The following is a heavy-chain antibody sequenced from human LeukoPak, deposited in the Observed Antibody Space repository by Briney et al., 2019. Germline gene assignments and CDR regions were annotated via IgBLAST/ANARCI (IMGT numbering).Heavy chain of an antibody. CDR3: AKHQNKGFDY. CDR2: ISGSGGST. CDR1: GVTFSSYW. J-gene: IGHJ4*02. Sequence: GGSLRLSCAASGVTFSSYWMHWVRQAPGKGLEWVSIISGSGGSTYYVDSVKGRFTISRDNSKNTLYLQMNSLRAEDTAVYYCAKHQNKGFDYWGQGTLVTVSS. V-gene: IGHV3-23*01.